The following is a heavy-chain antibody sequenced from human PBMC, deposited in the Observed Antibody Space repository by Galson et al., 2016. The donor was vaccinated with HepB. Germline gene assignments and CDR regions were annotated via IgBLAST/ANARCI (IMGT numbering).Heavy chain of an antibody. CDR1: GYRFTSQW. CDR3: ASSLIVGATGGAFDI. CDR2: IYPGDSDT. Sequence: QSGAEVKEPGESLKISCKGSGYRFTSQWVGWVRQMPGKGLEWMGIIYPGDSDTRYSPSFQGQVTISVDKSISTAYLQWAGLKASDTAMYFRASSLIVGATGGAFDIWGPGTRVTVSP. V-gene: IGHV5-51*01. J-gene: IGHJ3*02. D-gene: IGHD1-26*01.